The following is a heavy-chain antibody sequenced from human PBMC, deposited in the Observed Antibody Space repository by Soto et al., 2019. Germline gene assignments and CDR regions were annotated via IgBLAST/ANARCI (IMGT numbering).Heavy chain of an antibody. D-gene: IGHD3-10*01. CDR2: IYWDDDK. CDR1: GFSLSTSGVG. V-gene: IGHV2-5*02. CDR3: ARQVRGVNISPFDY. J-gene: IGHJ4*02. Sequence: QITLKESGPTLVKPTQTLTLTCTFSGFSLSTSGVGVGWIRQPPGKALEWLALIYWDDDKRYSPSLKSRLTITKDTSKNQVVLTMTNMDPVDTATYYCARQVRGVNISPFDYWGLGTLVTVSS.